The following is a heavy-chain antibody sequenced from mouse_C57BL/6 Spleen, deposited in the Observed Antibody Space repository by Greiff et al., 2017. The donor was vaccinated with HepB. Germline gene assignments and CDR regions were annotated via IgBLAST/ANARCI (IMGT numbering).Heavy chain of an antibody. CDR2: ISDGGSYT. CDR1: GFTFSSYA. CDR3: ARDGSNGGFAY. V-gene: IGHV5-4*01. Sequence: EVKLQESGGGLVKPGGSLKLSCAASGFTFSSYAMSWVRQTPEKRLEWVATISDGGSYTYYPDNVKGRFTISRDNAKNNLYLQMSHLKSEDTAMYYCARDGSNGGFAYWGQGTLVTVSA. J-gene: IGHJ3*01. D-gene: IGHD2-5*01.